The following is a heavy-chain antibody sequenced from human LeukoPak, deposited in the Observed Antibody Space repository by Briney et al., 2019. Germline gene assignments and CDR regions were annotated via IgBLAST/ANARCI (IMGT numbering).Heavy chain of an antibody. V-gene: IGHV4-59*08. CDR2: IYYSGST. CDR1: GGSISSYY. D-gene: IGHD3-10*01. Sequence: SETLSLTCTVSGGSISSYYWSWIRQPPGKGLEWIGYIYYSGSTNYNPSLKSRVTISVDTSKNQFSLKLSSVTAADTAVYYCARRCMVRGGDYFDYWGQGALVTVSS. CDR3: ARRCMVRGGDYFDY. J-gene: IGHJ4*02.